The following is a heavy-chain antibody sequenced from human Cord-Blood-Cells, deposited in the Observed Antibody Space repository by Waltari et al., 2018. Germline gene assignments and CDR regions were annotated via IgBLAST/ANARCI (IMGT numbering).Heavy chain of an antibody. CDR3: ASNDYDSSGYFRPFDY. CDR1: GGTFSSYA. V-gene: IGHV1-69*01. D-gene: IGHD3-22*01. CDR2: IIPIFGTA. Sequence: QVQLVQSGAEVKKPGSSVKVSCKASGGTFSSYAISWVRQDPGQGLEWMGGIIPIFGTANYAQKFQGRVTITADESTSTAYMDLSSLRSEDTAVYYCASNDYDSSGYFRPFDYWGQGTLVTVSS. J-gene: IGHJ4*02.